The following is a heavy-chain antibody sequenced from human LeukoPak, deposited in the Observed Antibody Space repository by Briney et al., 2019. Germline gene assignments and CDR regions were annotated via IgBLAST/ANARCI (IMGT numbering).Heavy chain of an antibody. CDR2: ISAYNGNT. CDR1: GYTFTNYG. Sequence: ASVKVSCKASGYTFTNYGISWVRQAPGQGLEWMGWISAYNGNTNYAQKLQGTVTVTADTSTSTAYLELRSLRSDDTAVYYCARVTNNNYYPRDDYWGQGTLVTVSS. V-gene: IGHV1-18*01. D-gene: IGHD1-1*01. CDR3: ARVTNNNYYPRDDY. J-gene: IGHJ4*02.